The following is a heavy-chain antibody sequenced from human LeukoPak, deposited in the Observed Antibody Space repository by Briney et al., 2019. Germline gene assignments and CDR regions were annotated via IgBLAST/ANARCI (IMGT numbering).Heavy chain of an antibody. CDR2: IYSGGST. D-gene: IGHD3-22*01. V-gene: IGHV3-53*01. CDR3: ARAVFGDSSGYYSSLSWYFDY. Sequence: GGSLRLSCAASGFTVSSNYMSWVRQAPGKGLEWVSVIYSGGSTYYADSVKGRFTISRDNSKTTLYLQMHRLRAEDTAVYYCARAVFGDSSGYYSSLSWYFDYWGQGTLVTVSS. J-gene: IGHJ4*02. CDR1: GFTVSSNY.